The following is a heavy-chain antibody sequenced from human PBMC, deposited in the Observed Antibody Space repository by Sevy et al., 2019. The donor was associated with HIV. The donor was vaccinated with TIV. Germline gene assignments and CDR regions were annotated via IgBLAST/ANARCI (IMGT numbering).Heavy chain of an antibody. V-gene: IGHV1-24*01. J-gene: IGHJ4*02. D-gene: IGHD3-22*01. CDR1: GYTLTEFA. CDR3: ATTKDYYETSGYPVDY. Sequence: ASVKVSCKVSGYTLTEFAMHWVRQAPGKGLEWMGTFDPEDDETMYAQKFQGRLTLTEDTSTDTAYMELSSLRPEDTAVYYCATTKDYYETSGYPVDYWGQGTLVTVSS. CDR2: FDPEDDET.